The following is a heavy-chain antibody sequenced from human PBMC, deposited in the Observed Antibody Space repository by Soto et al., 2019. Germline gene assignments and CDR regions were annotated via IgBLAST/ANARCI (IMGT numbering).Heavy chain of an antibody. D-gene: IGHD2-8*01. Sequence: EVQLLESGGDLVHPGGTLILSCVGSGYPFGDYAMRWVRQAPGKGLEWVSAIGPFEAHAPAYAASVKGRFTISRDNSRKILFLQMTNLRAGDTGVYYCARDAIPYNGRDDAFDLWGLGTVVTVSS. CDR1: GYPFGDYA. CDR2: IGPFEAHAP. CDR3: ARDAIPYNGRDDAFDL. J-gene: IGHJ3*01. V-gene: IGHV3-23*01.